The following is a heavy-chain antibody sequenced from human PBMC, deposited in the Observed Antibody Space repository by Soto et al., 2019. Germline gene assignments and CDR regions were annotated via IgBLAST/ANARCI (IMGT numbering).Heavy chain of an antibody. J-gene: IGHJ4*02. V-gene: IGHV3-23*01. D-gene: IGHD5-18*01. CDR1: GFTFSRYA. CDR3: ASNRGIQLWPRIDY. CDR2: ISGSGGST. Sequence: PGGSLRLSCAASGFTFSRYALSWVRQAPGKGLEWVSAISGSGGSTYYADSVKGRFTISRDNSKNTLYLQMNSLRAEDTAVYYCASNRGIQLWPRIDYWGQGTLVTVSS.